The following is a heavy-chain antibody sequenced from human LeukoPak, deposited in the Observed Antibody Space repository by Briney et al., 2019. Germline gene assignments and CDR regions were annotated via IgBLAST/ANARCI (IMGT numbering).Heavy chain of an antibody. D-gene: IGHD2-2*01. CDR1: GFTFNNYA. V-gene: IGHV3-23*01. CDR2: ISASGGTT. J-gene: IGHJ5*01. Sequence: GGSLRLSCAASGFTFNNYAMSWVRQAPGKGLEWVSAISASGGTTYYADSVKGRFTISRDNSENTLFLQMNSLRAEDTAVYYCAKQPREYCSSTSCPNWFDSWGQGTLVTVSS. CDR3: AKQPREYCSSTSCPNWFDS.